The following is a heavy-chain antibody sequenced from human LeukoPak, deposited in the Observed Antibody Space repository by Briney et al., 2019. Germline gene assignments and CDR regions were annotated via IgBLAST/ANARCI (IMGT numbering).Heavy chain of an antibody. D-gene: IGHD6-19*01. CDR3: ATKQWLAPPPDS. J-gene: IGHJ4*02. CDR2: INTDGTVT. V-gene: IGHV3-74*01. CDR1: GFTFSKYW. Sequence: GGSLRLSCAASGFTFSKYWMLWVRQAPGKGLESVSQINTDGTVTTYADSVKGRFTVSRDNADSTMFLQMNSVRDEDTAVYYCATKQWLAPPPDSWGQGTPVTVSS.